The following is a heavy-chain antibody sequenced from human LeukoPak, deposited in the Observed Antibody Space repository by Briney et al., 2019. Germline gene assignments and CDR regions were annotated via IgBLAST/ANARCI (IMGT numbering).Heavy chain of an antibody. V-gene: IGHV1-8*03. CDR2: MNPNSGNT. J-gene: IGHJ4*02. Sequence: GSSVKVSCKASGGTFSSYAISWVRQAPGQGLEWMGWMNPNSGNTGYAQKFQGRVTITRNTSISTAYMELSSLRSEDTAVYYCASGGRITGTTMDYWGQGTLVTVSS. D-gene: IGHD1-7*01. CDR3: ASGGRITGTTMDY. CDR1: GGTFSSYA.